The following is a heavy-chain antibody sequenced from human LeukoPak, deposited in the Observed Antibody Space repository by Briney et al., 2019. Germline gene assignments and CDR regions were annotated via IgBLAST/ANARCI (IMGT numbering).Heavy chain of an antibody. V-gene: IGHV3-53*01. Sequence: GGSLRLSCAVSGFTVRSSYMSWVRQAPGKGLEWVSILHSGASVYYTDSVKGRFTISRDNSRNTLYLQMNSLRAEDTAVYYCARNYISDYYYYIDYWGQGTLVTVSS. D-gene: IGHD3-3*01. CDR2: LHSGASV. CDR3: ARNYISDYYYYIDY. CDR1: GFTVRSSY. J-gene: IGHJ4*02.